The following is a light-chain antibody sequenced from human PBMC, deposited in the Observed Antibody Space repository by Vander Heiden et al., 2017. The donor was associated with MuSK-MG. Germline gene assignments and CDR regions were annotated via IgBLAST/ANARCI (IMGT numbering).Light chain of an antibody. CDR2: LAS. CDR1: QSLLHSNGHTY. Sequence: SLPVTPGEPASISCRSSQSLLHSNGHTYLDWYLQKPGQSPHLLIYLASNRAPGVPDRFSGSGSGTDFTLKISRVEAEDVGVYFCMQALQTPRTFGPGTKLEIK. J-gene: IGKJ2*01. CDR3: MQALQTPRT. V-gene: IGKV2-28*01.